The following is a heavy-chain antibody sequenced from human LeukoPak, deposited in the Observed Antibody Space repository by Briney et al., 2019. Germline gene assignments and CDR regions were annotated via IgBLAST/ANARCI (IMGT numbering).Heavy chain of an antibody. J-gene: IGHJ3*02. CDR1: GYTFTSYG. CDR3: ARDTLVAGTGDAFDI. D-gene: IGHD6-19*01. Sequence: ASVKVSCKASGYTFTSYGISWVRHAPGQGLERMGWISAYNGNTNYAQKLQGRVTMTTDTSTSTAYMELRSLRSDDTAVYYCARDTLVAGTGDAFDIWGQGTMVTVSS. CDR2: ISAYNGNT. V-gene: IGHV1-18*01.